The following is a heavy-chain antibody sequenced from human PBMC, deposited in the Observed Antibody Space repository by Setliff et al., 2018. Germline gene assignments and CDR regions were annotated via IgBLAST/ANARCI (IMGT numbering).Heavy chain of an antibody. J-gene: IGHJ4*02. D-gene: IGHD6-6*01. Sequence: PSETLSLTCTVSGASISSGQNYWSWIRQPAGKGLEWIGHVFATGNTEYNPSLESRVTFSVDTSKNQFSLKLTSVTVADSAVYYCARDRSDGLDSFDYWGQGAQVTVPQ. CDR3: ARDRSDGLDSFDY. CDR2: VFATGNT. CDR1: GASISSGQNY. V-gene: IGHV4-61*09.